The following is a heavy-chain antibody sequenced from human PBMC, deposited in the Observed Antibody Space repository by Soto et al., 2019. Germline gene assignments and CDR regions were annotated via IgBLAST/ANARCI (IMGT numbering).Heavy chain of an antibody. D-gene: IGHD2-15*01. CDR3: AKASPDIVVVVAAFSYYDGMDV. J-gene: IGHJ6*02. CDR2: PRGSGGST. CDR1: GLTFSRYS. Sequence: GGSLTLSRAACGLTFSRYSMRGVRQAPGKRLEWASAPRGSGGSTYYADSVKGRFTISRDNSTDTLYLQMNSRRAEDTAVYYWAKASPDIVVVVAAFSYYDGMDVWGQGTTVTVSS. V-gene: IGHV3-23*01.